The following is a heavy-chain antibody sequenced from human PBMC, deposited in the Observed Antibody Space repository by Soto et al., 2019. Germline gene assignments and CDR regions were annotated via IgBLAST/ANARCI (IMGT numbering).Heavy chain of an antibody. CDR3: ARSVVVTAIAPYWYFDL. V-gene: IGHV3-48*02. CDR2: ISSSGSSI. Sequence: EVQLVESGGGLVQPGGSLRLSCAASGFTFITYSMTWVRQAPGKGLEWVSYISSSGSSIYYADSVEGRFTISRDNAKNSLFLQMNSLRDEDTAVYYCARSVVVTAIAPYWYFDLWGRGTLVTVSS. CDR1: GFTFITYS. D-gene: IGHD2-21*02. J-gene: IGHJ2*01.